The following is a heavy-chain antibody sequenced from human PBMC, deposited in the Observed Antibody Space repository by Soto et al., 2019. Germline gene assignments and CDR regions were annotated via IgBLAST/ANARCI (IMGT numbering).Heavy chain of an antibody. CDR1: GDSMNSHY. CDR3: AIFPVIRGRDSPLFFDY. CDR2: VYFTGST. D-gene: IGHD3-22*01. Sequence: SETLSLTCTVTGDSMNSHYWSWLRQPPGKALEWMGYVYFTGSTNYSPSLESRLTILVDTSKNQFSLKLTSVTAADTAVYYCAIFPVIRGRDSPLFFDYWGQGTLVTVSS. J-gene: IGHJ4*01. V-gene: IGHV4-59*08.